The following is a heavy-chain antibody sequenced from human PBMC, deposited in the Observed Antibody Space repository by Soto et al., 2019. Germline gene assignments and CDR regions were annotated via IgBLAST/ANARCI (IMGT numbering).Heavy chain of an antibody. Sequence: GSLRLSCAASGFTFSDHYMDWVRQAPAKGLEWVGRTRNRANGYTTEYAASVKGRFTISRDDSKNSLYLQMNSLKTDDTAVYYCARVFYGSGSYSLDYWGQGALVTVSS. CDR3: ARVFYGSGSYSLDY. D-gene: IGHD3-10*01. J-gene: IGHJ4*02. CDR1: GFTFSDHY. V-gene: IGHV3-72*01. CDR2: TRNRANGYTT.